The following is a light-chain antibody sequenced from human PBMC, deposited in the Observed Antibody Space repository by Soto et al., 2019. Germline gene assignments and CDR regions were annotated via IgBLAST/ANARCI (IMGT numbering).Light chain of an antibody. Sequence: EIVMTQSPATLSVSPGERATLSCRASQSVSSNLAWYQQKPGQAPRLLIYGASTRATGIPARFSGRGSGTEFNITISSLQSEDFAVYYWQQYNNRWTFGQGTKVEIK. J-gene: IGKJ1*01. CDR2: GAS. V-gene: IGKV3-15*01. CDR1: QSVSSN. CDR3: QQYNNRWT.